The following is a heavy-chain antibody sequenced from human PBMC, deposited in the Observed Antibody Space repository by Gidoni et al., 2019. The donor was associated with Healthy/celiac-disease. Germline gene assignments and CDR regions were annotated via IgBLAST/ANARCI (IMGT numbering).Heavy chain of an antibody. Sequence: QVQLVQSGAAVKKPGSSVKVSFKASGGSFSSYTISWVRQAPGQGLEWMGRIIPILGIANYAQKFQGRVTITADKSTSTAYMELSSLRSEDTAGYYCASESSRGLGYWGQGTLVTVSS. J-gene: IGHJ4*02. CDR3: ASESSRGLGY. V-gene: IGHV1-69*02. CDR2: IIPILGIA. D-gene: IGHD3-22*01. CDR1: GGSFSSYT.